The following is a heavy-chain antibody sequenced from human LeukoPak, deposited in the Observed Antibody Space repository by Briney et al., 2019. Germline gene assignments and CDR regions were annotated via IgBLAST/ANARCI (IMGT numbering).Heavy chain of an antibody. CDR2: VIPIVGTT. CDR1: GVTFTSYT. CDR3: ARGIRGGYFDY. J-gene: IGHJ4*02. D-gene: IGHD3-10*01. Sequence: SVKVSCKASGVTFTSYTFSWVRQAPGQGLEWMGRVIPIVGTTEYAQKFQGRVTITADRSTTTAYMELSSLRSEDTAVYYCARGIRGGYFDYWGQGTLVTVSS. V-gene: IGHV1-69*08.